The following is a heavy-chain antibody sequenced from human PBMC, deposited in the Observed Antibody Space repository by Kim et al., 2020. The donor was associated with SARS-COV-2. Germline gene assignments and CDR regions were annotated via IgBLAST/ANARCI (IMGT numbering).Heavy chain of an antibody. V-gene: IGHV4-4*07. CDR2: GST. Sequence: GSTTYNPSLKSRVTMSVDTSKNQFSLKLSSVTAADTAVYYCARVTDAFDIWGQGTMVTVSS. CDR3: ARVTDAFDI. J-gene: IGHJ3*02.